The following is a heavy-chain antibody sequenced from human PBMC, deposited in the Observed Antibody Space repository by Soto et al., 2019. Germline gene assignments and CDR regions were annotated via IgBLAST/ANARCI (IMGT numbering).Heavy chain of an antibody. Sequence: ASVKVSCKASGYTFTGYYMHWVRQAPGQGLKWMGWINPNSGGTNYAQKFQGRVTMTRDTSISTAYMELSRLRSDDTAVYYCARPVVRWAIWLGAHYSDAFDIWGQGTMVTVSS. CDR2: INPNSGGT. V-gene: IGHV1-2*02. CDR1: GYTFTGYY. CDR3: ARPVVRWAIWLGAHYSDAFDI. D-gene: IGHD3-22*01. J-gene: IGHJ3*02.